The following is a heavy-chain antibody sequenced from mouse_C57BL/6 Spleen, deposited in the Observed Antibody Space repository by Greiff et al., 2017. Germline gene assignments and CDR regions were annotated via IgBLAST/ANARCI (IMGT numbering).Heavy chain of an antibody. CDR3: GRGGGYGTYFDY. CDR2: IDPNSGGT. V-gene: IGHV1-72*01. D-gene: IGHD1-1*01. J-gene: IGHJ2*01. CDR1: GYTFTSYW. Sequence: QVQLQQPGAELVKPGASVKLSCKASGYTFTSYWMHWVKQRPGRGLEWIGRIDPNSGGTKYKEKFQSKATLTVDRPSSTAYMQVSSLTTEDSAVYCCGRGGGYGTYFDYWGQGTTHTVSS.